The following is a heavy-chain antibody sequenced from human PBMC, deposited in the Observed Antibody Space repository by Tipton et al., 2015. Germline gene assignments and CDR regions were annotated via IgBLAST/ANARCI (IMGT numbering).Heavy chain of an antibody. J-gene: IGHJ3*02. Sequence: TLSLTCTVSGGSISSYYWSWFRQPPGKGLEWIGYIHYSGSTNYNPSLKSRVTISVDTSKNQFSLKLTSVTAADTAVYFCAREYDTMCYGVDDAFDIWGRGTMVTLSS. CDR2: IHYSGST. CDR3: AREYDTMCYGVDDAFDI. D-gene: IGHD3-10*02. V-gene: IGHV4-59*01. CDR1: GGSISSYY.